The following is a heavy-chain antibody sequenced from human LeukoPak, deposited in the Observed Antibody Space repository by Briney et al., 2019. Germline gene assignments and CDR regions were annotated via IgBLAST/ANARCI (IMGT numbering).Heavy chain of an antibody. V-gene: IGHV3-9*01. D-gene: IGHD3-22*01. Sequence: GGSLRLSCAASGFTFDDYAMHWVRQAPGKGLEWVSGISWNSGSIAYADSVKGRFTISRDNAKNSLYLQMNSLRAEDTAVYYCARDYYDSSGGDYWGQGTLVTVSS. CDR2: ISWNSGSI. CDR3: ARDYYDSSGGDY. CDR1: GFTFDDYA. J-gene: IGHJ4*02.